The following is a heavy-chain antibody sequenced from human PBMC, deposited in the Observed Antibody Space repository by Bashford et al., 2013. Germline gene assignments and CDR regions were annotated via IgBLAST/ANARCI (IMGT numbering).Heavy chain of an antibody. CDR2: IYPGDSDT. CDR1: GYSFTSYW. CDR3: ARQVRITGTTLDYIDY. V-gene: IGHV5-51*01. D-gene: IGHD1-20*01. J-gene: IGHJ4*02. Sequence: GESLKISCKGSGYSFTSYWIGWVRQMPGKGLEWMGIIYPGDSDTRYSPSFQGQVTISADKSISTAYLQWSSLKASDTAMYYCARQVRITGTTLDYIDYWGQGTLVTVSS.